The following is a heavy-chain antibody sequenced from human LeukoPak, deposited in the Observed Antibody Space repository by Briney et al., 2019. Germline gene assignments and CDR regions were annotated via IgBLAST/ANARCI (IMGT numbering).Heavy chain of an antibody. CDR2: VHPNGGNT. D-gene: IGHD1-14*01. CDR1: GYPFTTWE. J-gene: IGHJ5*02. V-gene: IGHV1-8*01. Sequence: ASVKVSCKPSGYPFTTWEINWVRQAAGEGLEWMGWVHPNGGNTAYAQKFQCRVTMTRDTSISTAYMELSGLTSDDTAVYFCARGPRNDHWGQGTLVTVSS. CDR3: ARGPRNDH.